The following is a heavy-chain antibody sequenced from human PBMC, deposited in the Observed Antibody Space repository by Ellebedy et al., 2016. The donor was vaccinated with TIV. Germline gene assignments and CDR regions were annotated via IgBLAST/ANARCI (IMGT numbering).Heavy chain of an antibody. V-gene: IGHV4-59*08. Sequence: MPSETLSLTCIVSGSSISGYYWSWIRQPPGKGLGYIGHIHYSGNSDYNPSLKSRLIISVDASKNQFSLRLRSVTAADTAVYYCARLPSNYGRQLGMDVWGQGATVTVSS. D-gene: IGHD3-10*01. CDR3: ARLPSNYGRQLGMDV. CDR2: IHYSGNS. J-gene: IGHJ6*02. CDR1: GSSISGYY.